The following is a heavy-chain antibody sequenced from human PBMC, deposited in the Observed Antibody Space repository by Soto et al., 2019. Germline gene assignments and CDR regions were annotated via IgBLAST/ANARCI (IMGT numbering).Heavy chain of an antibody. Sequence: SETLSLTCAVYGDSFSDYYWSWIRQPPGKGLEWIGEINHSESTNYNPSLKSRVSISVDTSKNQFSLKLTSVTAADTAVYYCAGESHMVRGVIRGWGQGTLVTVSS. D-gene: IGHD3-10*01. CDR2: INHSEST. V-gene: IGHV4-34*01. J-gene: IGHJ4*02. CDR3: AGESHMVRGVIRG. CDR1: GDSFSDYY.